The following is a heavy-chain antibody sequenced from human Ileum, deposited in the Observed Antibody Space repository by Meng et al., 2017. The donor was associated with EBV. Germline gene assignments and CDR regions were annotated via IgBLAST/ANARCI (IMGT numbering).Heavy chain of an antibody. V-gene: IGHV3-30*18. CDR2: ISYDENIK. J-gene: IGHJ4*02. CDR1: GFSFDTFD. D-gene: IGHD2/OR15-2a*01. Sequence: QGALVGAGGGVVQPGRSLGVSWEASGFSFDTFDMHWARQAPGKGLEWVAVISYDENIKFYADSVKGRFTISRDNSKNTLYLQLNSLRPDDTAFYYCTNLSFWGQGTLVTVSS. CDR3: TNLSF.